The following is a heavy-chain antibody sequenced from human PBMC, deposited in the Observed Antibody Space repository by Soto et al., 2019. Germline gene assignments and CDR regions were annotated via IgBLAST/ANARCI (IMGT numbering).Heavy chain of an antibody. D-gene: IGHD2-21*02. CDR1: GFTFSSYA. CDR2: ISSNGGST. V-gene: IGHV3-64*07. CDR3: ARVVGYCGGDCSPHRRAFDI. Sequence: EVQLVESGGGLVQPGGSLRLSCAASGFTFSSYAMHWVRQAPGKGLEYVSAISSNGGSTYYADSVKGRFTVSRDNSKNTLYLQMGSLRAEDMAVYYCARVVGYCGGDCSPHRRAFDIWGQGTMVTVSS. J-gene: IGHJ3*02.